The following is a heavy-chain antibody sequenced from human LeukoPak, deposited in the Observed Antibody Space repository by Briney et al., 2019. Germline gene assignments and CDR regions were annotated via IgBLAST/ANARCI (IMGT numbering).Heavy chain of an antibody. CDR1: GGTFSSYA. J-gene: IGHJ6*02. Sequence: GASVKVSCKASGGTFSSYAISWVRQAPGQGLEWMGGIIPIFGTANYAQKFQGRVTITADESTSTAYMELSSLRSEDTAVYYCARGGYTLGWGYYYYYGMDVWGQGTTVTVSS. CDR2: IIPIFGTA. CDR3: ARGGYTLGWGYYYYYGMDV. D-gene: IGHD6-13*01. V-gene: IGHV1-69*13.